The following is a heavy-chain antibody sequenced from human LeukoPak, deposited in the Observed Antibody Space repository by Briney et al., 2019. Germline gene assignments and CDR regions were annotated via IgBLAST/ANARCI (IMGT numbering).Heavy chain of an antibody. D-gene: IGHD3-3*01. J-gene: IGHJ5*02. V-gene: IGHV4-39*01. Sequence: PSETLSLTCTVSGGSISSSSYYWGWIRQPPGKGLEWIGSIYYSGSTYYNPSLKSRGTISVDTSKNQFSLKLSSVTAADTPVYYCARGITIFGVVITLCPYTWFHPWGQGTLVPVSS. CDR2: IYYSGST. CDR3: ARGITIFGVVITLCPYTWFHP. CDR1: GGSISSSSYY.